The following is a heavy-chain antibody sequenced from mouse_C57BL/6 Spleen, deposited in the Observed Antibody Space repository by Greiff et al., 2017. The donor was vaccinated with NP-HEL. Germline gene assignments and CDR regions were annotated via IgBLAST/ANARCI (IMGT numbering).Heavy chain of an antibody. Sequence: EVQLQQSGPGLVKPSQSLSLTCSVTGYSITSGYYWNWIRQFPGNKLEWMGYISYDGSNNYNPSLKNRISITRDTSKNQFFLKLNSVTTEDTATYYCARDEAHYYGSSYAAWFAYWGQGTLVTVSA. CDR3: ARDEAHYYGSSYAAWFAY. CDR2: ISYDGSN. V-gene: IGHV3-6*01. CDR1: GYSITSGYY. J-gene: IGHJ3*01. D-gene: IGHD1-1*01.